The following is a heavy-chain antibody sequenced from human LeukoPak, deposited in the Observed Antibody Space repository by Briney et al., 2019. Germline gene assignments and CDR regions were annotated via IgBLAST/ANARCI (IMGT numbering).Heavy chain of an antibody. CDR2: IYHSGST. CDR3: AITQGFYDFWSGYYGY. J-gene: IGHJ4*02. V-gene: IGHV4-38-2*01. CDR1: GYSISSGYY. Sequence: KPSETLSLTCAVSGYSISSGYYWGCIRQPPGKGLEWIGSIYHSGSTYYNPSLKSRVTISVDTSKNQFSLKLSSVTAADTAVYYCAITQGFYDFWSGYYGYWGQGTLVTVSS. D-gene: IGHD3-3*01.